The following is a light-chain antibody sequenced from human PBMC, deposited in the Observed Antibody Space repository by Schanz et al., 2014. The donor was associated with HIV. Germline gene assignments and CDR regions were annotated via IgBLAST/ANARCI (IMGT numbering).Light chain of an antibody. V-gene: IGLV2-8*01. CDR1: SSDVGGHDR. CDR2: EVD. J-gene: IGLJ2*01. Sequence: QSVLTQPPSASGSPGQSVTISCTGTSSDVGGHDRVSWYQQYPGKAPKLLIYEVDKRPSGVPDRFSGSKSGNTASLTVSGLQAEDEADYHCSSDRSLNNLIFGGGTKLTVL. CDR3: SSDRSLNNLI.